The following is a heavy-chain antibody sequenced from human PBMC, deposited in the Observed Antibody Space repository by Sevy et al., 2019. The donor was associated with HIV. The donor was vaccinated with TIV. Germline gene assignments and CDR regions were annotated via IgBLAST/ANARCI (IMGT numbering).Heavy chain of an antibody. J-gene: IGHJ4*02. D-gene: IGHD3-10*01. V-gene: IGHV3-15*07. CDR1: GFNISSAS. CDR3: TTRPYGSIIDY. Sequence: GGSLRLSCGGSGFNISSASMNWVRQAPGRGLKWVGRIKAKIDGETTDYGAPVKGRFIISRDDSRKTVYVQLNSVKSEDTAMYFCTTRPYGSIIDYWGQRTLVTVSS. CDR2: IKAKIDGETT.